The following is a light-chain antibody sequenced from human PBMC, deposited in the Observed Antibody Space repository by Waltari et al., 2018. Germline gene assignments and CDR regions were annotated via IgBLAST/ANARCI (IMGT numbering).Light chain of an antibody. Sequence: DLQMTQYPSTLSAAVGNRVTITCRASQSISSWLAWYQQKPGKAPKLLIYKASSLESGVPSRFSGSGSWTEVTLSISSLQPSDCATYYCQQYNSDPYPFGQGTKLEI. CDR3: QQYNSDPYP. J-gene: IGKJ2*01. CDR2: KAS. CDR1: QSISSW. V-gene: IGKV1-5*03.